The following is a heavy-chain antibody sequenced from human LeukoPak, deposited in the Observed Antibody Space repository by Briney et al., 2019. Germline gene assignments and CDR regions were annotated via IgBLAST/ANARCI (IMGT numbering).Heavy chain of an antibody. CDR1: GFTFSSYW. CDR3: ARCSSSWYLPEYFQH. CDR2: IKQDGSEK. Sequence: GGSLRLSCAASGFTFSSYWMSWVRQAPGKGLEWVANIKQDGSEKYYVDSVKGRFTISRDNAKNSLYLQMNSLRAEDTAVYYCARCSSSWYLPEYFQHWGQGTLVTVSS. D-gene: IGHD6-13*01. J-gene: IGHJ1*01. V-gene: IGHV3-7*01.